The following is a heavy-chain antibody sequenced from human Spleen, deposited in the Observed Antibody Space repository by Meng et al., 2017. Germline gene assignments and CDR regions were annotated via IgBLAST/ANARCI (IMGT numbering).Heavy chain of an antibody. V-gene: IGHV4/OR15-8*02. Sequence: QVQRKESDRGRVKYSGTLYLACCRACRAISSLLWFSWVREPPGKGLAWIGEIYHSGDTNYKPSLKRRVTIAIDRSKNQFSLKLSSVTAADTAVDYCASWIYSCGWQWGQGTLVTVSS. J-gene: IGHJ4*02. D-gene: IGHD6-19*01. CDR1: CRAISSLLW. CDR2: IYHSGDT. CDR3: ASWIYSCGWQ.